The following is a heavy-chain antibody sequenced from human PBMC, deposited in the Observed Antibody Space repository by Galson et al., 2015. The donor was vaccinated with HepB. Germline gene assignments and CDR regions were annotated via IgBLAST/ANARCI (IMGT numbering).Heavy chain of an antibody. D-gene: IGHD6-19*01. Sequence: SLRLSCAASGFTFSSYWKHWVRQAPGRGLVWVSRINSDGSSTSYADSVKGRFTISRDNAKNTLYLQMNRLNAEDTAGYYCASEEQWLISGYGMDVWGQGTTVTVSS. CDR2: INSDGSST. J-gene: IGHJ6*02. CDR3: ASEEQWLISGYGMDV. V-gene: IGHV3-74*01. CDR1: GFTFSSYW.